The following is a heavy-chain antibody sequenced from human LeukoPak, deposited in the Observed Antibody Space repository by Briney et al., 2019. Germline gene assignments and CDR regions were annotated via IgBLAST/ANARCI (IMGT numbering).Heavy chain of an antibody. V-gene: IGHV4-34*01. D-gene: IGHD3-10*01. CDR2: INHSGST. CDR1: GGSISSYY. Sequence: PSETLSLTCTVSGGSISSYYWSWIRQPPGKGLEWIGEINHSGSTNYNPSLKSRVTISVDTSKNQFSLKLSSVTAADTAVYYCASSTYYNGSGTANWFDPWGQGTLVTVSS. CDR3: ASSTYYNGSGTANWFDP. J-gene: IGHJ5*02.